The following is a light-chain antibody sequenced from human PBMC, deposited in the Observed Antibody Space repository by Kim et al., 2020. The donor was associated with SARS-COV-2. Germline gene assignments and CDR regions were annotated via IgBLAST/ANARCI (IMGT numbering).Light chain of an antibody. CDR1: QDISTY. J-gene: IGKJ1*01. V-gene: IGKV1-39*01. Sequence: DIQMTQSPSSLSASVGDRVTITCRAGQDISTYLNWYHQKPGKAPKLLIYAASTLQSGAPSRFSGSGSGTDFTLTISSLQPEDFATYYCQQSYSSTLWTFGQGTKVEIK. CDR2: AAS. CDR3: QQSYSSTLWT.